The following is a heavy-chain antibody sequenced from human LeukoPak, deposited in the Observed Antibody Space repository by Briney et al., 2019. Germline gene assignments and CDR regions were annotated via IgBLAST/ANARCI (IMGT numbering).Heavy chain of an antibody. Sequence: SETLSLTCAVSGVSISSSEWWIWVRQPPGQGLEWIGEIHRAGRTRYNTSLKSRVTISMDYSKTQSSLKLTSVTAADTAIYYCGKTDIYFNPIDYWGPGPLVTVSS. CDR3: GKTDIYFNPIDY. J-gene: IGHJ4*02. V-gene: IGHV4-4*02. CDR2: IHRAGRT. CDR1: GVSISSSEW. D-gene: IGHD3-9*01.